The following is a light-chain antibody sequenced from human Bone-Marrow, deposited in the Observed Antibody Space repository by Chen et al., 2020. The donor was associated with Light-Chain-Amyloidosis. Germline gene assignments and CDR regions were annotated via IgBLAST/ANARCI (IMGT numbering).Light chain of an antibody. CDR2: GVT. CDR1: SSDVGGDNH. CDR3: SSYTITNTLV. J-gene: IGLJ1*01. Sequence: QSALTHPASVSGSPGPSITITCTGTSSDVGGDNHVSWYQQHPDKAPRLMIYGVTNRPSWVPDRFSGAKSDNTASLTISGLQTADESDYFCSSYTITNTLVFGSGTRVTVL. V-gene: IGLV2-14*01.